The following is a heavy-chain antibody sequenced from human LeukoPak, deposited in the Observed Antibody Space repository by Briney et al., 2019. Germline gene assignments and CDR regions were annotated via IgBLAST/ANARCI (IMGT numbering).Heavy chain of an antibody. CDR2: IYYSGST. CDR3: ARGKVYYYDSSGSPRTYYFDY. J-gene: IGHJ4*02. CDR1: GGSISSGGYY. Sequence: PSETLSLTCTVSGGSISSGGYYWSWIRQHPGTGLEWLGYIYYSGSTYYNPSLKSRVTISVDTSKNQFSLKLSSVTAADTAVYYCARGKVYYYDSSGSPRTYYFDYWGQGTLVTVSS. V-gene: IGHV4-31*03. D-gene: IGHD3-22*01.